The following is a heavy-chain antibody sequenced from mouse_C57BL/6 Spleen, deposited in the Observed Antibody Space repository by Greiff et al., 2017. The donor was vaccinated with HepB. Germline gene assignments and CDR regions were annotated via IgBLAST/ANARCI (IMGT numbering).Heavy chain of an antibody. CDR2: IYPGNSDT. J-gene: IGHJ4*01. Sequence: DVKLQESGTVLARPGASVKMSCKTSGYTFTSYWMHWVKQRPGQGLEWIGAIYPGNSDTSYNQKFKGKAKLTAVTSASTAYMELSSLTNEDSAVYYCTGSNYLYYAMDYWGQGTSVTVSS. V-gene: IGHV1-5*01. CDR1: GYTFTSYW. CDR3: TGSNYLYYAMDY. D-gene: IGHD2-5*01.